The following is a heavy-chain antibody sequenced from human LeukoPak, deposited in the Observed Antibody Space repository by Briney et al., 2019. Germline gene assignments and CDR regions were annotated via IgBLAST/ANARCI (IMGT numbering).Heavy chain of an antibody. CDR2: IYTSGST. CDR3: ARDTGYCSGGSCCFVDWFDP. CDR1: GGSISSYY. D-gene: IGHD2-15*01. V-gene: IGHV4-4*07. Sequence: SETLSLTCTVSGGSISSYYWSWIRQPAGKGLEWIGRIYTSGSTNYNPSLKSRVTMSVDTSKNQFSLKLSSVTAADTAVYYCARDTGYCSGGSCCFVDWFDPWGQGTLVTVSS. J-gene: IGHJ5*02.